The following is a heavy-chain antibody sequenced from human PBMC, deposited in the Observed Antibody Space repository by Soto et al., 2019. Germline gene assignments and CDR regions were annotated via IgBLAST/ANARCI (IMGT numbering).Heavy chain of an antibody. V-gene: IGHV3-30-3*01. D-gene: IGHD1-1*01. CDR1: GFTFSNNA. CDR3: ARGTTTSAFSAMDV. Sequence: QVQLVESGGGVVQPGRSLRLSCAGSGFTFSNNAMDWVRLAPGKTMEWVAVISSHGSNQYIAESVKGRFTISRHNSKHPLFLQMNSLRAEETAVYYCARGTTTSAFSAMDVWGQGTTVNVPS. CDR2: ISSHGSNQ. J-gene: IGHJ6*02.